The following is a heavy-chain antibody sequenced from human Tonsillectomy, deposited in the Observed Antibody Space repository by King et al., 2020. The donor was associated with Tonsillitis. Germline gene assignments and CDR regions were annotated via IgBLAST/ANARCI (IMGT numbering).Heavy chain of an antibody. J-gene: IGHJ3*02. D-gene: IGHD3-22*01. CDR3: AKGPYDSPAFGI. CDR2: ISWNSGSI. Sequence: VQLVESGGGLVQPGRSLRLSCAASGVTFDDYAMHWVRQAPGKGLEWVSGISWNSGSIGYADSVKGRFTISRDNAKNSLYLQMNSLRAEDTALYYCAKGPYDSPAFGIWGQGTMVTVSS. V-gene: IGHV3-9*01. CDR1: GVTFDDYA.